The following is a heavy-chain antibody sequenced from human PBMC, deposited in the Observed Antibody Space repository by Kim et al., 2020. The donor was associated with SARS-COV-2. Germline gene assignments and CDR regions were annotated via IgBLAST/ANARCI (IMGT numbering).Heavy chain of an antibody. J-gene: IGHJ4*02. CDR2: IYYSGST. D-gene: IGHD1-26*01. Sequence: SETLSLTCTVSGGSVRSDGYYWSWIRQHPGKGLEWIGYIYYSGSTYYNPSLKSRVSISLDTSKNQLSLKLSSVTAADTAVYYCARSPWGLGAKFDYWGQGTLVTVSS. V-gene: IGHV4-31*03. CDR1: GGSVRSDGYY. CDR3: ARSPWGLGAKFDY.